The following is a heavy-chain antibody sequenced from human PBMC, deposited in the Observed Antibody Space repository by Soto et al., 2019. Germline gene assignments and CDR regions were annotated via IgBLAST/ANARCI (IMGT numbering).Heavy chain of an antibody. Sequence: AGGSLTLSCAASGFTFSSYAMHWVRQAPGKGLEWVAVISYDGSNKYYADSVKGRFTISRDNSKNTLYLQMNSLRAEDTAVYYCARTMVRGAMGPPAKHYYYYGMDVWGQGTTVTVSS. CDR3: ARTMVRGAMGPPAKHYYYYGMDV. V-gene: IGHV3-30-3*01. D-gene: IGHD3-10*01. CDR1: GFTFSSYA. CDR2: ISYDGSNK. J-gene: IGHJ6*02.